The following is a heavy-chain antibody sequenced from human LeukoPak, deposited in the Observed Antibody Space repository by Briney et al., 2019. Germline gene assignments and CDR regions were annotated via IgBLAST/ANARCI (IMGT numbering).Heavy chain of an antibody. V-gene: IGHV3-7*01. CDR2: IKADGRET. Sequence: GGSPRLSCAASGFSFSTYWMTWVRQAPGKGLEWVANIKADGRETYYVDSVKGRSTISRDNAQNSLYLQLNSLRVEDTAVYYCAKGGHVDYCGQGSLVTVSS. J-gene: IGHJ4*02. CDR3: AKGGHVDY. CDR1: GFSFSTYW.